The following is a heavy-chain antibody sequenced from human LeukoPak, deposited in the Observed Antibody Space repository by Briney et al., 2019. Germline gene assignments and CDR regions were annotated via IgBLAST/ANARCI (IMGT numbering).Heavy chain of an antibody. J-gene: IGHJ4*02. V-gene: IGHV3-23*01. CDR3: AIGLDY. CDR2: VSGSGDST. CDR1: GLSFSRYA. Sequence: SGGSLRLSCVASGLSFSRYAMSWVRQAPGKGLEWVSAVSGSGDSTYYADSVKGRFTISRDNSKNTLSLQMNSLRAEDTAVYYCAIGLDYWGQGTLVSVSS.